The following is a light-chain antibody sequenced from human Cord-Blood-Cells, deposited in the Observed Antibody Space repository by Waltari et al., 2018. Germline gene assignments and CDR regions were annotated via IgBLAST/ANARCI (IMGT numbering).Light chain of an antibody. V-gene: IGLV2-11*01. CDR2: DVS. CDR1: SSDVGGYNS. J-gene: IGLJ3*02. Sequence: QSALTPPRSVSGSPGQSATISCTGTSSDVGGYNSVSWYQQHPGKAPQLMIYDVSKRPSGVPYRFSCSKSGNTAARTISELQSEDEADYYCSACAGSYSWVFGGGPKLTVL. CDR3: SACAGSYSWV.